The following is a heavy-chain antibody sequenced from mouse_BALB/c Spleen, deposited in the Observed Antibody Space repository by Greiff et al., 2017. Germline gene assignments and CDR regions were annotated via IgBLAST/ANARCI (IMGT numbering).Heavy chain of an antibody. D-gene: IGHD3-1*01. CDR2: ILPGSGST. CDR3: ARGALARATGNAWFAY. CDR1: GYTFSSYW. Sequence: QVQLQQSGAELMKPGASVKISCKATGYTFSSYWIEWVKQRPGHGLEWIGEILPGSGSTNYNEKFKGKATFTADTSSNTAYMQLSSLTSEDSAVYYCARGALARATGNAWFAYWGQGTLVTVSA. V-gene: IGHV1-9*01. J-gene: IGHJ3*01.